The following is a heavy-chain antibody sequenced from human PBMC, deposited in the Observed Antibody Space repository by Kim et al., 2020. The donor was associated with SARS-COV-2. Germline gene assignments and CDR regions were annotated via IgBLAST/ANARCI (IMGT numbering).Heavy chain of an antibody. CDR3: ARDLRFGELLEPYNWFDP. V-gene: IGHV3-33*01. Sequence: GGSLRLSCAASGFTFSSYGMHWVRQAPGKGLEWVAVIWYDGSNKYYADSVKGRFTISRDNSKNTLYLQMNSLRAEDTAVYYCARDLRFGELLEPYNWFDPWGQGTLVTVSS. D-gene: IGHD3-10*01. CDR2: IWYDGSNK. CDR1: GFTFSSYG. J-gene: IGHJ5*02.